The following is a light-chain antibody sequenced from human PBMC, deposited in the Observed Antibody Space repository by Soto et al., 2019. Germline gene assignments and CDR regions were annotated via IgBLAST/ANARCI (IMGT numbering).Light chain of an antibody. CDR3: QQYGHSLWT. V-gene: IGKV3-20*01. CDR2: GAS. CDR1: QSVSSGH. Sequence: IVLTQSPCTLSLSPGERASLSCRAIQSVSSGHLAWYQQKPGQAPRLLIYGASSRATGIPDRFSGSGSGTDFTLTISRLEPEDYAVYYCQQYGHSLWTFGQGTKVDIK. J-gene: IGKJ1*01.